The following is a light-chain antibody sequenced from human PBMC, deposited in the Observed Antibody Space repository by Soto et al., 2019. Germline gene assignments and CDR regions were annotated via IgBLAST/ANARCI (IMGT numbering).Light chain of an antibody. Sequence: DIQMTQSPSSLSASVGDRVTITCRARQTINNYLYWYRQKPGKAPELLIYAASSLQSGVPSTLSGNGSGTDFTLTISSLQPEEFATYYCQQSYDSPLTFGGGTKVENK. J-gene: IGKJ4*01. CDR3: QQSYDSPLT. V-gene: IGKV1-39*01. CDR2: AAS. CDR1: QTINNY.